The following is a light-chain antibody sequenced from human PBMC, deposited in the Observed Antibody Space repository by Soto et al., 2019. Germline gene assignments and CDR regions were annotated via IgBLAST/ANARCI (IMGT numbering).Light chain of an antibody. CDR3: QQFRNWPWT. V-gene: IGKV3D-15*01. CDR2: GAS. J-gene: IGKJ1*01. Sequence: EIVLTQSPGTLDVSPWDRVTLSFRASQSISINLAWYQHKPGQAPRLLIHGASTRATGVPARISGSGSGTEFTLTISSLQSEDFAVYCCQQFRNWPWTFGQGTKVDIK. CDR1: QSISIN.